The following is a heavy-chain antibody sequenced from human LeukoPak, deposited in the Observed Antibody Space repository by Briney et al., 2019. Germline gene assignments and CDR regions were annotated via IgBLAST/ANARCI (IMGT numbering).Heavy chain of an antibody. J-gene: IGHJ3*02. CDR3: AREGVAFDI. Sequence: PSETLSLTCTVSGGSISSGRYYWSWIRQPAGKGLEWIGRVSTTGSTNYNPSLKSRVTISLDTSKNQFSLKLTSVTAADTAVYYCAREGVAFDIWGQGTMVTVSS. CDR1: GGSISSGRYY. CDR2: VSTTGST. V-gene: IGHV4-61*02. D-gene: IGHD3-10*01.